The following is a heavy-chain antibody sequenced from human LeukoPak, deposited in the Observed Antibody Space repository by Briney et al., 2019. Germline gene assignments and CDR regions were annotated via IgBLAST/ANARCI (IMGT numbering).Heavy chain of an antibody. V-gene: IGHV3-30*02. D-gene: IGHD3-22*01. Sequence: PGGSLRLSCAVSGFIFSDYGFHWVRQAPGKGLEWVAVTRFDGSIKQYADSVKGRFTISRDNSKNTLYLQMNSLRAEDTAVYYCAKDQGYYYDSSGPSDYWGQGTLVTVSS. J-gene: IGHJ4*02. CDR1: GFIFSDYG. CDR3: AKDQGYYYDSSGPSDY. CDR2: TRFDGSIK.